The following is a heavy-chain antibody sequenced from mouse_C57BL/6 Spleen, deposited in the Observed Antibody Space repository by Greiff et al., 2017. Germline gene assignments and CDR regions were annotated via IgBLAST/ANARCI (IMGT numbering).Heavy chain of an antibody. CDR1: DYNFPSYW. J-gene: IGHJ2*01. CDR2: IYPGGGRT. CDR3: ARRGSKGFDD. V-gene: IGHV1-55*01. D-gene: IGHD1-1*01. Sequence: QVQLQQPGAELVKPGASVKMSCKASDYNFPSYWITWVKKRPGQGLEWIGDIYPGGGRTNYKEQFKSKATLTVDTASSTAYMRLSSLTAEDSAVYYGARRGSKGFDDWGQGTTLTVSS.